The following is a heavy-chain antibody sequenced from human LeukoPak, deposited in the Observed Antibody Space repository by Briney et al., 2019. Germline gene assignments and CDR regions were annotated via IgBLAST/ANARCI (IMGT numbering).Heavy chain of an antibody. CDR3: AKAYDSRRRGYDYYYMED. CDR2: IYYSGST. Sequence: SETLSLTCTVSGGSISNYYWTWIRQPPAKGLERIWCIYYSGSTNHNPSLKSRVSMSVYTSKNQFSLRLSSVTAADTAIYYCAKAYDSRRRGYDYYYMEDWRKATTVTVSS. V-gene: IGHV4-59*01. D-gene: IGHD3-22*01. CDR1: GGSISNYY. J-gene: IGHJ6*03.